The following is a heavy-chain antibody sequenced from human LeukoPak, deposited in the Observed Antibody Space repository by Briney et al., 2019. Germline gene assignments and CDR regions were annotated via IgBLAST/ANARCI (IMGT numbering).Heavy chain of an antibody. Sequence: SETLSLTCTVSGGSISSYYWSWIRQPPGKGLEWIGYIYYSGSTNYNPSLKSRVTISVDTSKNQFSLKLSSVTAADTAVYYCARGVVPAAIGGNWFDPWGQGTLVTVSS. CDR3: ARGVVPAAIGGNWFDP. V-gene: IGHV4-59*12. D-gene: IGHD2-2*02. CDR1: GGSISSYY. CDR2: IYYSGST. J-gene: IGHJ5*02.